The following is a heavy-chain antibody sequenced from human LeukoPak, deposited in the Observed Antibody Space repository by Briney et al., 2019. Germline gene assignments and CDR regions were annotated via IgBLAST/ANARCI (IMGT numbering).Heavy chain of an antibody. J-gene: IGHJ4*02. CDR2: IAHDGTIK. CDR1: GSSLSNYA. D-gene: IGHD1-26*01. V-gene: IGHV3-30-3*01. CDR3: AADIRLGAPDYFDY. Sequence: GSLRLSCAASGSSLSNYAMHWVRQPPGEGLEWVAVIAHDGTIKLYADSVTGRFTISRDNSRNTLYLEMNNMRREDTAVYFCAADIRLGAPDYFDYWGQGTLVTVSS.